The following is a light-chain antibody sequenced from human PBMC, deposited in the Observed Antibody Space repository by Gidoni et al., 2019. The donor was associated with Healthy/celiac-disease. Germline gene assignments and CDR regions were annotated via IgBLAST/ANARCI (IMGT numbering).Light chain of an antibody. CDR2: KDS. CDR1: ALPKPY. J-gene: IGLJ2*01. Sequence: SYEPTQPPSVSVSPGQTARITCSGDALPKPYACWYQQKPGQAPVLVIDKDSERPSGIPERFSGSSSGTTVTLTISGVQAEDEADYYCQSADSSGTYVVFGGGTKLTVL. CDR3: QSADSSGTYVV. V-gene: IGLV3-25*03.